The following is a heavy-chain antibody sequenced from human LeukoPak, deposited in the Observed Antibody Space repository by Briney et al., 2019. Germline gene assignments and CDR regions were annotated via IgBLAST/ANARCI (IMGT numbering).Heavy chain of an antibody. CDR3: ARTHPSSRLETGGVDY. CDR1: GFTFSSYG. CDR2: IWYDGSNK. J-gene: IGHJ4*02. D-gene: IGHD1-1*01. V-gene: IGHV3-33*01. Sequence: GGSLRLSCAASGFTFSSYGMHWVRQAPGKGLEWVAVIWYDGSNKYYADSVKGRFTISRDNSKNTLYLQMNSLRAEDTAVYYCARTHPSSRLETGGVDYWGQGTLVTVSS.